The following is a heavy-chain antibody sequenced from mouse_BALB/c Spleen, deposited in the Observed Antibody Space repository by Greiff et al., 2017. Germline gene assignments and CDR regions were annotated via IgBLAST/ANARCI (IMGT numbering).Heavy chain of an antibody. D-gene: IGHD1-1*02. Sequence: EVQLQQSGPELVKPGASVKISCKASGYSFTDYFMNWVMQSHGKSLEWIGRINPYNGDTFYNQKFKGKATLTVDKSSSTAHMELRSLASEDSAVYYCARGGGYYWYFDVWGAGTTVTVSS. V-gene: IGHV1-20*02. J-gene: IGHJ1*01. CDR2: INPYNGDT. CDR3: ARGGGYYWYFDV. CDR1: GYSFTDYF.